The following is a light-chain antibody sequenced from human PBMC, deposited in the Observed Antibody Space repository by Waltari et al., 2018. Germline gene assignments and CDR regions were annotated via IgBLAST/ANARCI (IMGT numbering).Light chain of an antibody. Sequence: IVLTQSPGTLSLSPGDRASLSCKASQSLGKNYLAWYQHKPGQAPRLLIYGASSRAAGIPDRFSGSGSGTDFTLTISRLEPEDFAVYYCQQYASSVLYTFGQGTKLGIK. V-gene: IGKV3-20*01. CDR3: QQYASSVLYT. CDR2: GAS. CDR1: QSLGKNY. J-gene: IGKJ2*01.